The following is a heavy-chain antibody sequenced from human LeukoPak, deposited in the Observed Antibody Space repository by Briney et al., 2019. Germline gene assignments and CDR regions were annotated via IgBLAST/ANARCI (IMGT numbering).Heavy chain of an antibody. J-gene: IGHJ4*02. CDR1: RFTLSNYW. D-gene: IGHD6-19*01. CDR2: IKQDGSET. CDR3: ARQRGSGCLDY. V-gene: IGHV3-7*01. Sequence: GGALRLSCAASRFTLSNYWMSWVRQAPGKGLEWVANIKQDGSETYYVDSVKGRFTISRDNAKNSLSLQMNSLRAEDTAVYYCARQRGSGCLDYWGQGTLVTVSS.